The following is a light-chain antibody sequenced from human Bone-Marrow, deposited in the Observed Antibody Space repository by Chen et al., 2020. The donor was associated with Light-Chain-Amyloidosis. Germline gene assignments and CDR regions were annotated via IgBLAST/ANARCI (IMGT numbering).Light chain of an antibody. CDR1: DLPTKY. CDR3: QSADSSGTYEVI. J-gene: IGLJ2*01. Sequence: SYELPQPPSVSVSPGPTPRITCSGDDLPTKYAYWYQQKPGQAPVLVIHGDTERPSGISERFSGSSSGKTATLTISGVQAEDEADYHCQSADSSGTYEVIFGGGTKLTVL. CDR2: GDT. V-gene: IGLV3-25*03.